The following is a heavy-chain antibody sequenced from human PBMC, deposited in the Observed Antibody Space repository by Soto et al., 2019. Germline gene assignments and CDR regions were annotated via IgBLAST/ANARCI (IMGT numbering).Heavy chain of an antibody. Sequence: GTLSLTCTVSGDSIISSDFYWGWVRQPPGKGLEWIGSIFYLGSSYYNPSLKSRVTMSVDTSKNQFSLRLRSVTAADTALYFCARHSLALRKNNWFDPWGQGIMVTVSS. D-gene: IGHD3-3*02. CDR1: GDSIISSDFY. CDR3: ARHSLALRKNNWFDP. V-gene: IGHV4-39*01. J-gene: IGHJ5*02. CDR2: IFYLGSS.